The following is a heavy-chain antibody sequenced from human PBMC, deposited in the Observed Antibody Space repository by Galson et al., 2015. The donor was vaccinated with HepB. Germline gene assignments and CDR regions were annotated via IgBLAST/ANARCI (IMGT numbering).Heavy chain of an antibody. D-gene: IGHD6-19*01. CDR2: KSFGESNT. Sequence: SLRLSCAASGFIFSNYAMHWVRQAPGKGLEWVALKSFGESNTYYTDSVKGRFTISRDNSQNTLFLQMNGLRAEDTAVYYCAREEKYSSGWYGKFDIWGQGTLVTVSS. CDR3: AREEKYSSGWYGKFDI. CDR1: GFIFSNYA. V-gene: IGHV3-30*04. J-gene: IGHJ3*02.